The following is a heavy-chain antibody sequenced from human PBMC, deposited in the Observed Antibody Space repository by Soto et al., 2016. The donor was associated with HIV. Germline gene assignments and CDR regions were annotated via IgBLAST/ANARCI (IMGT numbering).Heavy chain of an antibody. V-gene: IGHV4-4*02. Sequence: QVQLQESGPGLVKPSGTLSLTCAVSGGSISSSKWWSWVRQPPGKGLEWIGEIYHSGSTNYNPSLKSRVTISVDKSKNQFSLKLSSVTAADTAVYYCASKKXCSSTSCYGYYGLDVWGQGTTGHRLL. J-gene: IGHJ6*02. CDR1: GGSISSSKW. CDR2: IYHSGST. CDR3: ASKKXCSSTSCYGYYGLDV. D-gene: IGHD2-2*01.